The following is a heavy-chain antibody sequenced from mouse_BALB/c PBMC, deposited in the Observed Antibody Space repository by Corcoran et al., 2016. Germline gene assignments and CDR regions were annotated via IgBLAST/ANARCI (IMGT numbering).Heavy chain of an antibody. V-gene: IGHV1-26*01. D-gene: IGHD2-1*01. CDR1: GYSFTGYY. CDR3: ARSLYGNGAMDY. CDR2: INPDNGAT. Sequence: EVQLQQSGPELVKPGASVKISCKASGYSFTGYYMHWVKQSHVKSLEWIGRINPDNGATSYNQNFKDKASLTVDKSSSTAYMELHSLTSEDSAFYYCARSLYGNGAMDYWGQGTSVTVSS. J-gene: IGHJ4*01.